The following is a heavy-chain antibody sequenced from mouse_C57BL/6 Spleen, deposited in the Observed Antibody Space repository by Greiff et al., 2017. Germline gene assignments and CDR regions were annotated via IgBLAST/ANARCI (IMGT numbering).Heavy chain of an antibody. D-gene: IGHD1-1*01. Sequence: QVQLQQPGAELVKPGASVKMSCKASGYTFTSYWITWVKQRPGQGLEWIGDIYPGSGSTNYNEKFKSKATLTGDTSSSTAYMQLSSLTSEDSAVYYCAREGYYGSSFYAMDYWGQGTSVTVSS. V-gene: IGHV1-55*01. CDR3: AREGYYGSSFYAMDY. CDR2: IYPGSGST. CDR1: GYTFTSYW. J-gene: IGHJ4*01.